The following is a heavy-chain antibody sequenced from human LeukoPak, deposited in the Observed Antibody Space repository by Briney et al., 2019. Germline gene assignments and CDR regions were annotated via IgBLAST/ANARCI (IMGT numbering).Heavy chain of an antibody. J-gene: IGHJ4*02. CDR3: ARDEGYCSGGSCQSHFYFDY. CDR2: INPNSGGT. Sequence: ASVKVSCKASGYTFTGYYMHWVRQAPGQGLEWMGGINPNSGGTNYAQKFQGRVTMTRDTSISTAYMELSRLRSDDTAVYYCARDEGYCSGGSCQSHFYFDYWGQGTLVTVSS. CDR1: GYTFTGYY. D-gene: IGHD2-15*01. V-gene: IGHV1-2*02.